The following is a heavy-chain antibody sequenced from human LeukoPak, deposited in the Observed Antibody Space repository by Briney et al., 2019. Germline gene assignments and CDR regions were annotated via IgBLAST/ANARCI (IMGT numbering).Heavy chain of an antibody. CDR2: ISGSGDST. V-gene: IGHV3-23*01. Sequence: QSGGSLRLSCAASGFTFSNHVMNWVRQAPGKGLEWVSGISGSGDSTYYADSVKGRFTISRDNSKNTVYLQVNSLRAEDTAVYYCAKRKTQRYCSSTSCPGFLDGMDVWGQGTTVTVSS. CDR1: GFTFSNHV. CDR3: AKRKTQRYCSSTSCPGFLDGMDV. J-gene: IGHJ6*02. D-gene: IGHD2-2*01.